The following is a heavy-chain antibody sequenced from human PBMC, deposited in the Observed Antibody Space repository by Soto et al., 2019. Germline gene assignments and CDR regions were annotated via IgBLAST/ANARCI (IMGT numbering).Heavy chain of an antibody. J-gene: IGHJ1*01. CDR3: VTSSTKYFQF. CDR1: GFTFTNYW. Sequence: GGSLRLSCAASGFTFTNYWMSWVRQAPGKGLEWVANINQDGDQKYYVDSLKGRFTISRDNAENSLYLQMNSLRAEDTAVYYCVTSSTKYFQFWGQGTLVTVSS. CDR2: INQDGDQK. D-gene: IGHD5-12*01. V-gene: IGHV3-7*01.